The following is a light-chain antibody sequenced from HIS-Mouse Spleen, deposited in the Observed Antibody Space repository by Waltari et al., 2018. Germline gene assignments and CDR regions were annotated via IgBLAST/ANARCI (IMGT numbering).Light chain of an antibody. CDR1: SSDVGSYNL. J-gene: IGLJ3*02. Sequence: QSALTQPASVSGSPGQSITISCTGTSSDVGSYNLVSWYPQQPGKSPKLMIYEGSKRPSVVSNRFSGSKSGNTASLTISGLQAEDEADYYCCSYAGSSTWVFGGGTKLTVL. CDR2: EGS. V-gene: IGLV2-23*01. CDR3: CSYAGSSTWV.